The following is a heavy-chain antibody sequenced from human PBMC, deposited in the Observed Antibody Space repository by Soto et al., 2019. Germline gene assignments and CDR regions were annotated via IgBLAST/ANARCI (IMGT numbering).Heavy chain of an antibody. CDR3: AKRPYDSSGYFPTPFDY. Sequence: PGGSLRLSCAASGFTFSSYGMSWVRQAPGKGLEWVSAISGSGGSTYYADSVKGRFTISRDNAKNTLYLQMNSLRAEDTAVYYCAKRPYDSSGYFPTPFDYWGQGTLVTVSS. J-gene: IGHJ4*02. V-gene: IGHV3-23*01. CDR1: GFTFSSYG. CDR2: ISGSGGST. D-gene: IGHD3-22*01.